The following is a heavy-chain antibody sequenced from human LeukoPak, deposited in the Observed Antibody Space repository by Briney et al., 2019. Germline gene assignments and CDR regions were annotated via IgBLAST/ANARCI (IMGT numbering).Heavy chain of an antibody. D-gene: IGHD5-24*01. CDR3: VKDPTQIEMATISGHFYFDC. J-gene: IGHJ4*02. CDR1: GFTFASYP. Sequence: GGSLRLSCSASGFTFASYPMHWVRQAPGKGLQYVSAISADGGTTYYADSVKGRFTISRDNSKNTLYLQMSSLRAGDSAVYYCVKDPTQIEMATISGHFYFDCWGQGTLVTVSS. CDR2: ISADGGTT. V-gene: IGHV3-64D*06.